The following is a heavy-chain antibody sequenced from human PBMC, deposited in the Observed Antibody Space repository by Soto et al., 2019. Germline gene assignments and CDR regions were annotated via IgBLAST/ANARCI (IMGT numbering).Heavy chain of an antibody. CDR2: IYHLGRT. CDR1: GYTISSTRW. D-gene: IGHD3-22*01. Sequence: PSETLSLTCTFTGYTISSTRWWSRVRLSPGKGLEWIGEIYHLGRTNYNPSLKSRVTLSIDKSNNQFSLTLTSVTAADTAVYFCARTGKFYYYDTTGLPFDPWGPGILVTVS. CDR3: ARTGKFYYYDTTGLPFDP. V-gene: IGHV4-4*02. J-gene: IGHJ5*02.